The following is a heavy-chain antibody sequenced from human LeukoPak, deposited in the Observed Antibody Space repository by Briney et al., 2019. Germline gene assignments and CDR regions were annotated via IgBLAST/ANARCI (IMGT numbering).Heavy chain of an antibody. Sequence: SETLSLTCAAYGVSFSGYYWSWIRQPPGKGLEWIGEINRSGSTNYNPSLKSRVTISVSTSKNQSSLTPSSVTAADTAVYYCARGPSIVVVVAATHWFDPWGEGTLVTVSS. V-gene: IGHV4-34*01. CDR1: GVSFSGYY. CDR3: ARGPSIVVVVAATHWFDP. D-gene: IGHD2-15*01. J-gene: IGHJ5*02. CDR2: INRSGST.